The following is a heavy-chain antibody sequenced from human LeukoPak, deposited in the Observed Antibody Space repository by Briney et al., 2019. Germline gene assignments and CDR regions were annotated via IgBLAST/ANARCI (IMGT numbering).Heavy chain of an antibody. Sequence: GASVKVSCKASGYTFTSYDINWVRQATGQGLEWMGWMNPNSGTTGYAQKFQGRVTITRNTSISTAYMELSSLRSEDTAVYYCARDLLYGDYGEVAFDIWGQGTMVTVSS. V-gene: IGHV1-8*03. CDR1: GYTFTSYD. D-gene: IGHD4-17*01. CDR3: ARDLLYGDYGEVAFDI. J-gene: IGHJ3*02. CDR2: MNPNSGTT.